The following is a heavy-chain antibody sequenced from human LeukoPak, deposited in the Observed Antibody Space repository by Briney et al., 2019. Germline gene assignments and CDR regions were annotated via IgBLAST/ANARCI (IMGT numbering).Heavy chain of an antibody. J-gene: IGHJ4*02. Sequence: ASVKVSCKASGYTFTSYGISWVRQAPGQGLEWMGIINPSGGSTSYARKFQGRVTMTRDMSTSTVYMELSSLRSEDTAVYYCARGSDYYDSSGLLFDYWGQGTLVTVSS. CDR2: INPSGGST. CDR1: GYTFTSYG. V-gene: IGHV1-46*01. D-gene: IGHD3-22*01. CDR3: ARGSDYYDSSGLLFDY.